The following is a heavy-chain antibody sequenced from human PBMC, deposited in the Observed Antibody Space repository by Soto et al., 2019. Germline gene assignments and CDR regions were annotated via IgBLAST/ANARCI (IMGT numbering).Heavy chain of an antibody. J-gene: IGHJ6*02. V-gene: IGHV4-34*01. Sequence: PSEALSLTCSVYCGSFSGYYWSWIRQPPGKGLEWIGEINHSGSTNYNPSLKSRVTISVDTSKNQFSLKLSSVTAADTAVYYCARAQIRYYDFWSGYYKGPYYYYYGMDVWGQGTTVTVSS. D-gene: IGHD3-3*01. CDR2: INHSGST. CDR3: ARAQIRYYDFWSGYYKGPYYYYYGMDV. CDR1: CGSFSGYY.